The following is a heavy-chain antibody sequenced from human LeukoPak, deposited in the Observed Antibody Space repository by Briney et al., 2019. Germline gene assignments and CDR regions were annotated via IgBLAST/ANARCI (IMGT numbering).Heavy chain of an antibody. V-gene: IGHV4-31*03. CDR2: IYYSGST. Sequence: SETLSLTCTVSGGSISSGGYYWSWIRQHPGQGLEWIGYIYYSGSTYYNPSLKSRVTISVDTSKNQFSLKLSSVTAADTAVYYCARGRGESQNFDYWGQGTLVTVSS. J-gene: IGHJ4*02. CDR3: ARGRGESQNFDY. D-gene: IGHD3-16*01. CDR1: GGSISSGGYY.